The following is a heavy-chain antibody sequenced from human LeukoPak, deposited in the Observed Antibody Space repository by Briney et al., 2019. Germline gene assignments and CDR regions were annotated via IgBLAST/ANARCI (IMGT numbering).Heavy chain of an antibody. CDR3: ARFPGSAEYRHYYYMDV. CDR1: GGSISNYF. J-gene: IGHJ6*03. V-gene: IGHV4-59*01. D-gene: IGHD2-15*01. CDR2: IYYSDST. Sequence: PSETLSLTCTVSGGSISNYFWSWIRQPPGKGLECIGYIYYSDSTNYNPSLKSRVTVSVDTSKNQFSLKLSSVTAADTAVYYCARFPGSAEYRHYYYMDVWGKGTTVTVSS.